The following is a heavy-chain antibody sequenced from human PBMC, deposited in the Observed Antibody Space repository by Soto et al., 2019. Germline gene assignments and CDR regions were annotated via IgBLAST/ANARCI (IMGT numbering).Heavy chain of an antibody. CDR1: GFTFSSYG. J-gene: IGHJ4*02. CDR2: IWYDGSNK. CDR3: ARPIYGSGSYYYYFDY. V-gene: IGHV3-33*01. D-gene: IGHD3-10*01. Sequence: GGSLRLSCAASGFTFSSYGMHWVRQAPGKGLEWVAVIWYDGSNKYYADSVKGRFTISRDNSKNTLYLQMNSLRAEDTAVYYCARPIYGSGSYYYYFDYWGQGTLVTVSS.